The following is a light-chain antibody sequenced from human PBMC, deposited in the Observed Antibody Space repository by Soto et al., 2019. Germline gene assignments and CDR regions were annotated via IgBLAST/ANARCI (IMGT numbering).Light chain of an antibody. CDR1: QSVSSSY. CDR3: QQYGSSPSWT. J-gene: IGKJ1*01. CDR2: GAS. Sequence: EIVFTQSPGTVSLPPGERATLSCRASQSVSSSYLAWYQQKPGQAPRLLIYGASSRATGIPDRFSGSGSGTDFTLTISRLEPEDFAVYYCQQYGSSPSWTFGQGTMVDI. V-gene: IGKV3-20*01.